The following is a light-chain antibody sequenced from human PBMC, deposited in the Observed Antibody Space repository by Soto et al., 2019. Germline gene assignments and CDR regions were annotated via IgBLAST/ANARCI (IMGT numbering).Light chain of an antibody. CDR1: QSVLYSSNNKNY. Sequence: IVMTQSPDSLVVSLGERATINCKSSQSVLYSSNNKNYLAWYQQKPGQPPKLLIYRASTRESGVPDRFSGSGSGTDFTLTISSLQAEDVAVYYCQQYYSTPWTFGQGTKVEIK. CDR3: QQYYSTPWT. CDR2: RAS. V-gene: IGKV4-1*01. J-gene: IGKJ1*01.